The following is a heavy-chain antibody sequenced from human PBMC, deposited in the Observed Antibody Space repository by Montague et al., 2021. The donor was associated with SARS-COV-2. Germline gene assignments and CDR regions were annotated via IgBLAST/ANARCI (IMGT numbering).Heavy chain of an antibody. CDR3: ARHQPFDH. CDR1: GYGFTNYW. CDR2: IWPGDSDT. Sequence: QSVSEVKTPGESLKISCKGSGYGFTNYWIGWVRQLPGKGLEWMGIIWPGDSDTRYSPSFQGQVTISADKSISTAYLQWTSLKASDTAMYYCARHQPFDHWGQGTLVTVSS. J-gene: IGHJ4*02. V-gene: IGHV5-51*01.